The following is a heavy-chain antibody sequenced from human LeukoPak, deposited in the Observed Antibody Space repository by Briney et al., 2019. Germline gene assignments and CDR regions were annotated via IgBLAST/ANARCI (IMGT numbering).Heavy chain of an antibody. CDR1: GYTFTGHY. CDR2: INPNSGGT. CDR3: ARGLKATVTTTFDY. V-gene: IGHV1-2*04. D-gene: IGHD4-17*01. Sequence: GASVKVSCKASGYTFTGHYMHWVRQAPGQGLEWMGWINPNSGGTNYAQKFQGWVTMTRDTSISTAYMELSRLRSDDTAVYYCARGLKATVTTTFDYWGQGTLVTVSS. J-gene: IGHJ4*02.